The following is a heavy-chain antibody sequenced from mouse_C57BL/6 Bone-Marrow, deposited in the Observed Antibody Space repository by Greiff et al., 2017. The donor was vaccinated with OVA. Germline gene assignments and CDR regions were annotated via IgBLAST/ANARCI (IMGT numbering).Heavy chain of an antibody. Sequence: QVQLQQSGAELARPGASVKLSCKASGYTFTSYGISWVKQRTGQGLEWIGEIYPRSGNTYYNEKFKGKATLTADKSSSTAYMELRSLTSEDSAVYFCARDSSGYVGWFAYWGQGTLVTVSA. V-gene: IGHV1-81*01. J-gene: IGHJ3*01. CDR1: GYTFTSYG. CDR2: IYPRSGNT. CDR3: ARDSSGYVGWFAY. D-gene: IGHD3-2*02.